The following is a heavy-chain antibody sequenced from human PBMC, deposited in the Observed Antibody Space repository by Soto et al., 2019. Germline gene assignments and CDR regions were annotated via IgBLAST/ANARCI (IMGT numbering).Heavy chain of an antibody. CDR1: GYTFTNYG. Sequence: QVHLVQSGAEVKKPGASVKVSCKTSGYTFTNYGISWVRQAPGQGPQWMGWISCYNGDTKYAQTLQGRVTMTTDTSTSTAYMELRSLRSDDTAVYYCARGGSTWSAEYYPHWGQGTVVIVS. V-gene: IGHV1-18*01. CDR2: ISCYNGDT. D-gene: IGHD6-13*01. J-gene: IGHJ1*01. CDR3: ARGGSTWSAEYYPH.